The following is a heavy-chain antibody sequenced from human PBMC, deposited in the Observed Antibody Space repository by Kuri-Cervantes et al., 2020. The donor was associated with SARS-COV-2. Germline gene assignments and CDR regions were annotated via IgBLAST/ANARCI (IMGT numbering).Heavy chain of an antibody. CDR2: IYYNGDT. D-gene: IGHD1-26*01. V-gene: IGHV4-61*01. CDR1: GYSVNRVNYY. CDR3: ARDQRRYRANDAPYDF. Sequence: SETRSRTCTVTGYSVNRVNYYWTWIPQPPGRGLEWIGYIYYNGDTYYRPSLKSRVTISIDSSKNQLSLKLTSVTAADTAVYYCARDQRRYRANDAPYDFWGQGTLVTVSS. J-gene: IGHJ4*02.